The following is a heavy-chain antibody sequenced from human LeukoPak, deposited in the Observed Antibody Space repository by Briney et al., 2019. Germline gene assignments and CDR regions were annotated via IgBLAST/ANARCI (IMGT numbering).Heavy chain of an antibody. J-gene: IGHJ4*02. V-gene: IGHV4-59*01. Sequence: SETLSLTCTVSGDSISSYYWSWIRQPPGKGLEWIGYIYYSGSTNYNPSLKSRVTISVDTSKNQFSLKLSSVTAADTAVYYCARGDGPAATLFDYWGQGTLVTVSS. CDR1: GDSISSYY. D-gene: IGHD2-2*01. CDR2: IYYSGST. CDR3: ARGDGPAATLFDY.